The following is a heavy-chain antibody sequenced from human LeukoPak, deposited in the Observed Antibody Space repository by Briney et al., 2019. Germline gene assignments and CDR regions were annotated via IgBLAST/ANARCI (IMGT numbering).Heavy chain of an antibody. V-gene: IGHV1-8*01. CDR3: ARVELAGYNADY. Sequence: ASVKVSCKASGYTFTSYDINWVRQATGQGLEWMGWMNPNSGNTGYVQKFQGRVTMTRNTSISTAYMELSSLRSEDTAVYYCARVELAGYNADYWGQGTLVTVSS. J-gene: IGHJ4*02. CDR1: GYTFTSYD. CDR2: MNPNSGNT. D-gene: IGHD5-24*01.